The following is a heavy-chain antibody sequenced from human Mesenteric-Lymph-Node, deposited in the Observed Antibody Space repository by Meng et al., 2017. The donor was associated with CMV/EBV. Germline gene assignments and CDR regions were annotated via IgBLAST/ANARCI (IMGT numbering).Heavy chain of an antibody. J-gene: IGHJ4*02. D-gene: IGHD1-14*01. V-gene: IGHV3-74*01. CDR3: ARENQWPVDY. Sequence: GESLKISCAASGFTFSTYWMHWIRQAPGKGLVWVARITNDGSGTSYADSVKGRFTVSRDNAKNTLYLQMNSLRDEDTAVYYCARENQWPVDYWGQGTLVTAS. CDR1: GFTFSTYW. CDR2: ITNDGSGT.